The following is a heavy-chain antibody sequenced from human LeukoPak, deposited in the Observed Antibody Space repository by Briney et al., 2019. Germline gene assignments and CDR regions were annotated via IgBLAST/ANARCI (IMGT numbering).Heavy chain of an antibody. V-gene: IGHV3-9*01. CDR3: AKDVPGTGVFDI. D-gene: IGHD3/OR15-3a*01. CDR1: GFTFDDYA. J-gene: IGHJ3*02. CDR2: ISWNSGTI. Sequence: GRSLRLSCAASGFTFDDYAMHWVRQAPGKGLEWVSRISWNSGTIGYADPVKGRFTISRDNAKNSLYLQMHSLRAEDTAFYCWAKDVPGTGVFDIWGQGTMVTVSS.